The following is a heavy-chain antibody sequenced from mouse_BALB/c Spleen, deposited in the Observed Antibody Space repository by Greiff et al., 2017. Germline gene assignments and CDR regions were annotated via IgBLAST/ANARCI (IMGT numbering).Heavy chain of an antibody. CDR3: AGGGYGSSYPFAY. CDR2: ILPGSGST. CDR1: GYTFSSYW. V-gene: IGHV1-9*01. J-gene: IGHJ3*01. D-gene: IGHD1-1*01. Sequence: VQLVESGAELMKPGASVKISCKATGYTFSSYWIEWVKQRPGHGLEWIGEILPGSGSTNYNEKFKGKATFTADTSSNTAYMQLSSLTSEDSAVYYCAGGGYGSSYPFAYWGKGTLVTVSA.